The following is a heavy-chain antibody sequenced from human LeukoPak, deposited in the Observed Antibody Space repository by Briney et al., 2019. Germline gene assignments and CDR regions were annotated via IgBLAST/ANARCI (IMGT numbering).Heavy chain of an antibody. J-gene: IGHJ4*02. CDR1: GFTFSSYA. CDR3: AKSDSYDFWSGTDY. Sequence: QSGGSLRLSCAASGFTFSSYAMSWVRQAPGKGLEWVSAISGSGGSTYYADSVKGRFTISRDNSKNTLYLQMNSLRAEDTAVYYCAKSDSYDFWSGTDYWGQGTLVTVSS. D-gene: IGHD3-3*01. CDR2: ISGSGGST. V-gene: IGHV3-23*01.